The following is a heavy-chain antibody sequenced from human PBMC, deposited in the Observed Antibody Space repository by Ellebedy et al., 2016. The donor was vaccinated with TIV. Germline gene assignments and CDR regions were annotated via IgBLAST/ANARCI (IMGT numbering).Heavy chain of an antibody. V-gene: IGHV4-4*07. J-gene: IGHJ6*03. Sequence: SETLSLXCTVSGGSASRYFWSWIRQPAGKGLEWIGRIFTSGSFNYNPSLMSRVTMSVVTSKNQISLRLNSVTAADTAAYYCARVHCSITTCDYYYMDVWGKGTTVTVSS. CDR3: ARVHCSITTCDYYYMDV. CDR2: IFTSGSF. CDR1: GGSASRYF. D-gene: IGHD1-1*01.